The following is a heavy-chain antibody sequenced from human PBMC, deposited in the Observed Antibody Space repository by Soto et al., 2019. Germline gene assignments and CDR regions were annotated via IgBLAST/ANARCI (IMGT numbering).Heavy chain of an antibody. CDR1: GGSFSGYY. Sequence: SETLSLTCAVYGGSFSGYYWSWIRQPPGKGLEWIGEINHSGSTNYNPSLTSRVTISVDTSKKQFSLKLSSVNAADTAVYYCARGHFTMVRGVIMGDYYYYGMDVWGQGTTVTVSS. V-gene: IGHV4-34*01. CDR2: INHSGST. J-gene: IGHJ6*02. D-gene: IGHD3-10*01. CDR3: ARGHFTMVRGVIMGDYYYYGMDV.